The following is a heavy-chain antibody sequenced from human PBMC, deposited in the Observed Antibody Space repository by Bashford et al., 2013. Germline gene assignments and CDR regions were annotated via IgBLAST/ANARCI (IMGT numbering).Heavy chain of an antibody. D-gene: IGHD4-17*01. CDR3: ARQPYGDYVVGAFDI. J-gene: IGHJ3*02. Sequence: ASVKVSCKASGYTFTGYYMHWVRQAPGQGLEWMGWINPNSGGTNYAQKFQGRVTITADESTSTAYMELSSLRSEDTAVYYCARQPYGDYVVGAFDIWGQGTMVTVSS. V-gene: IGHV1-2*02. CDR2: INPNSGGT. CDR1: GYTFTGYY.